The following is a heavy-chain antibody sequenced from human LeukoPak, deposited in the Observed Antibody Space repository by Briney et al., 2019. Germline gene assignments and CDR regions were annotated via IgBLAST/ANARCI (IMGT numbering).Heavy chain of an antibody. CDR1: GYTFTGYY. CDR2: INPNSGGT. J-gene: IGHJ4*02. CDR3: ARSDTAMADFDY. V-gene: IGHV1-2*02. D-gene: IGHD5-18*01. Sequence: ASVKVSCKASGYTFTGYYMHWVRQAPGQGLEWVGWINPNSGGTNYAQKFQGRVTMTRDTSISTAYMELSRLRSDDTAVYYCARSDTAMADFDYWGQGTLVTVSS.